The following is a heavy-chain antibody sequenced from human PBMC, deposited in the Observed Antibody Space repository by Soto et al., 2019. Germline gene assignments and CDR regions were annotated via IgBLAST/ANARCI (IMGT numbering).Heavy chain of an antibody. CDR1: GFTISSYW. V-gene: IGHV3-7*04. CDR2: IKQDGSER. Sequence: GGALIVSCAAAGFTISSYWMGWVRQTPAKGLEWVANIKQDGSERYYVDSVKGRFTISRDNAKNSLYLQMNSPRAEDTAVYYCARENYFDYWGQGTLVSVSS. CDR3: ARENYFDY. J-gene: IGHJ4*02.